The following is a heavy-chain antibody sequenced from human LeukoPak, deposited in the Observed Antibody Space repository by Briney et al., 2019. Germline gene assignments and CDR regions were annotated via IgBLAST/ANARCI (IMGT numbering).Heavy chain of an antibody. CDR3: ARALYCSSTSCYPLSYYYYGMDV. J-gene: IGHJ6*02. CDR1: GYTFTSYD. Sequence: GASVKVSCKASGYTFTSYDINWVRQATGQGLEWMGWISAYNGNTNYAQKLQGRVTMTTDTSTSTAYMELRSLRSDDTAVYYCARALYCSSTSCYPLSYYYYGMDVWGQGTTVTVSS. D-gene: IGHD2-2*01. V-gene: IGHV1-18*01. CDR2: ISAYNGNT.